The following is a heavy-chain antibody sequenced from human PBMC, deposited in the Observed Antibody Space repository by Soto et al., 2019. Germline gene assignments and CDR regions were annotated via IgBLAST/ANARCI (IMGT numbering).Heavy chain of an antibody. V-gene: IGHV3-74*01. CDR2: INNDGSDT. CDR3: GSLFEF. J-gene: IGHJ4*02. Sequence: EVHLVESGGGLVQPGGSLRLSCAASGFTFRYYWLHWVRQVPGRGPVWVSGINNDGSDTFYADFVEGRFTISRDNAKNTVYLQMDSLRAEDTAVYYCGSLFEFRGQGTLVTVPS. CDR1: GFTFRYYW.